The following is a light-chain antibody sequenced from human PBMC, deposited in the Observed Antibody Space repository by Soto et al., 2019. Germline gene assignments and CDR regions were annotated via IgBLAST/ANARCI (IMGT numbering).Light chain of an antibody. J-gene: IGKJ5*01. CDR2: DAS. CDR1: QGISSA. Sequence: AIQLTQSPSSLSASVGDRVTITCRASQGISSALAWYQQKPGKAPKLLIYDASSLESGVPSRFSGSGSGTEFTLTIGGLQPDDFATYYCQQFNSYPITFGQGTRLEIK. V-gene: IGKV1-13*02. CDR3: QQFNSYPIT.